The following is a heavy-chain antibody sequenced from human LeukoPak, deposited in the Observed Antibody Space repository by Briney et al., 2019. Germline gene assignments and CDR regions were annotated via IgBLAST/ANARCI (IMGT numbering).Heavy chain of an antibody. V-gene: IGHV3-73*01. D-gene: IGHD3-22*01. CDR2: IRSKANSYAT. J-gene: IGHJ4*02. CDR3: VVVAPRIDY. Sequence: GGSLRLSCAASGFTFSGSAMHWVRQASGKGLEWVGRIRSKANSYATAYAASVKGRFTISRDDSKNTAYLQMNSLKTEDTAVYYCVVVAPRIDYWGQGTLVTVSS. CDR1: GFTFSGSA.